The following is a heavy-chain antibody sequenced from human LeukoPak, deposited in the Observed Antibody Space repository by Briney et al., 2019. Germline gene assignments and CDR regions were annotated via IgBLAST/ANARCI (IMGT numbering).Heavy chain of an antibody. Sequence: PSETLSLTCNVSGGSISSYFWSWIRQPPGKGLEWIGYIYYSGSTTYNPSLKSRVSISVDTSKSQFSLKLSSVTAADTAVYYCAGLVGRYSSGLYYYYFDYWGQGTLVTVSS. J-gene: IGHJ4*02. CDR2: IYYSGST. CDR3: AGLVGRYSSGLYYYYFDY. V-gene: IGHV4-59*12. CDR1: GGSISSYF. D-gene: IGHD3-22*01.